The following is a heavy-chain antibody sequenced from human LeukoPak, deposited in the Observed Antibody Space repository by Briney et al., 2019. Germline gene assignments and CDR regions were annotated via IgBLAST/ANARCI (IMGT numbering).Heavy chain of an antibody. V-gene: IGHV4-59*08. J-gene: IGHJ4*02. D-gene: IGHD4-11*01. Sequence: PSETLSLTCTVSGGSISSYYWSWIRQPPGKGLEWIGYINYSGSTNYNPSLKSRVTISTDTSKDQFSLKLRSVTAADTAVYYCARHTYSDYIVFNYWGQGTLVTVSS. CDR2: INYSGST. CDR3: ARHTYSDYIVFNY. CDR1: GGSISSYY.